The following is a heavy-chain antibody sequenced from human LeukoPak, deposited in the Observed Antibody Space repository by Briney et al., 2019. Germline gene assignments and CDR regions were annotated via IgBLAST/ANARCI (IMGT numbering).Heavy chain of an antibody. CDR3: AKGGGAFYYYGMDV. D-gene: IGHD3-16*01. V-gene: IGHV3-9*01. Sequence: PGGSLRLSCAASGISLDDYGMHWVRQPPGKGLEWVSGISWNSCSIGYADSVKGRFTISRDNAKNSLYLQMNSLRDEDTALYYCAKGGGAFYYYGMDVWGQGTTVTVFS. CDR1: GISLDDYG. J-gene: IGHJ6*02. CDR2: ISWNSCSI.